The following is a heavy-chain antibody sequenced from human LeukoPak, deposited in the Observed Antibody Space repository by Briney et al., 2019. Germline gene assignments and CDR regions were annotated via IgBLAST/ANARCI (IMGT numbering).Heavy chain of an antibody. V-gene: IGHV4-34*01. CDR1: GGSFSGYY. Sequence: PSETPSLTCAVYGGSFSGYYWSWIRQPPGKGLEWIGEINHSGSTNYNPSLKSRVTISVDTSKNQFSLKLSSVTAADTAVYYCASSSQHSSGWYSWGQGTLVTVSS. CDR3: ASSSQHSSGWYS. J-gene: IGHJ4*02. D-gene: IGHD6-19*01. CDR2: INHSGST.